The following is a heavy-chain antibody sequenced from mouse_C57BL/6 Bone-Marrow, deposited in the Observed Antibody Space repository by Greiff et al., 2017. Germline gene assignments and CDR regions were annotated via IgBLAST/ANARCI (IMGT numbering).Heavy chain of an antibody. Sequence: EVQLVESGGGLVQPGGSLKLSCAASGFTFSDYYMYWVRQTPEKRLEWVAYISNGGGSTYYPDTVKGRFTISRDNAKNTLYLQMSRLKSEDTAMYYCARAYYSNFLCWYCDVWGTGTTVTVSS. CDR1: GFTFSDYY. V-gene: IGHV5-12*01. CDR3: ARAYYSNFLCWYCDV. D-gene: IGHD2-5*01. J-gene: IGHJ1*03. CDR2: ISNGGGST.